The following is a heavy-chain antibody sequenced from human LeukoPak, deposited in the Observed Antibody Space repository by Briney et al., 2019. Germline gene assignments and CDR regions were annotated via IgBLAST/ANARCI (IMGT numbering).Heavy chain of an antibody. Sequence: ASVKVSCKASGYTFTGYYMHWVRQAPGQGLEWMGWINPNSGGTNYAQKFQGRGTMTRDTSISTAYMELSRLRSDDTAVYYCARDRTITMVRGVIITGWFDPWGQGTLVTVSS. CDR1: GYTFTGYY. J-gene: IGHJ5*02. D-gene: IGHD3-10*01. V-gene: IGHV1-2*02. CDR2: INPNSGGT. CDR3: ARDRTITMVRGVIITGWFDP.